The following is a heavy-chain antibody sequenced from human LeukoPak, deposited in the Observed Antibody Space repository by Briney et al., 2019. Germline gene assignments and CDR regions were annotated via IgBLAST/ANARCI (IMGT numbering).Heavy chain of an antibody. D-gene: IGHD5-12*01. J-gene: IGHJ6*02. Sequence: ASVKVSCKASGYTFTSYGISWVRQAPGQGLEWMGWISAYNGNTNYAQKLQGRVTMTTDTSTSTAYMELRSLRSDDTAVYYCARDYIVATIIDPGYYYGMDVWGQGTTVTVSS. CDR3: ARDYIVATIIDPGYYYGMDV. V-gene: IGHV1-18*01. CDR1: GYTFTSYG. CDR2: ISAYNGNT.